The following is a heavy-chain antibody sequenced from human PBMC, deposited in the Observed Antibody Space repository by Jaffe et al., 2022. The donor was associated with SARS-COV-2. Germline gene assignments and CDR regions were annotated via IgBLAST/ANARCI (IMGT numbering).Heavy chain of an antibody. CDR1: GGSINSGSYF. CDR2: MSTGGRT. J-gene: IGHJ6*02. Sequence: QVQLQESGPGLVKPSQTLSLTCTVSGGSINSGSYFWSWIRQPAGKGLEWIGRMSTGGRTNYNPSLKSRVTISVDTSKNQFSLKLSSVTAADTAVYYCASKSAYSDYHYGMDVWGQGTTVTVSS. CDR3: ASKSAYSDYHYGMDV. V-gene: IGHV4-61*02. D-gene: IGHD2-21*01.